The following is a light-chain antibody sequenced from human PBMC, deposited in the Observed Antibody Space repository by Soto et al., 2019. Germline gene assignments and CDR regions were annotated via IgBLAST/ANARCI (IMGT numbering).Light chain of an antibody. V-gene: IGLV2-8*01. Sequence: QSALTQPPSASGSPGQSVAISCTGATSDIGGYDVVSWYQQHPGKAPKLIIHEVNKRPSGVSDRFSGSKSGNTASLTVSGLQDEDEADYYCSSYGGNSPYVFGTGTKLTVL. CDR3: SSYGGNSPYV. J-gene: IGLJ1*01. CDR2: EVN. CDR1: TSDIGGYDV.